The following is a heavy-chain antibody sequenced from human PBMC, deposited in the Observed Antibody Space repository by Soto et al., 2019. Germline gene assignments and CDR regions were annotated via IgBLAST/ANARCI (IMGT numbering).Heavy chain of an antibody. V-gene: IGHV4-59*08. D-gene: IGHD2-15*01. CDR3: ARSGACSGGSCFPVYYYYYCMDV. CDR2: IYYSGST. J-gene: IGHJ6*02. CDR1: GGSIYRYH. Sequence: KLPGTPALTRTFSGGSIYRYHLNWILRPPGKGQEGIGYIYYSGSTNYNPPLKSRVTISVDTSKNQFSLKLSSVTAADTAVYYCARSGACSGGSCFPVYYYYYCMDVRGQGTTVTVSS.